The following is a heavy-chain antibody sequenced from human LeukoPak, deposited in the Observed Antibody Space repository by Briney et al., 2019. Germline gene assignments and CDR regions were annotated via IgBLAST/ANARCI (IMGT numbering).Heavy chain of an antibody. CDR2: ISGSGGST. J-gene: IGHJ4*02. CDR1: GFTFSSYA. D-gene: IGHD2-2*01. V-gene: IGHV3-23*01. CDR3: AKVLTLLGYCSSTSCYGPIDY. Sequence: GGSLRLSCAASGFTFSSYAMSWVRQAPGKGLEWVSAISGSGGSTYYADSVKGRFTISRDNSKNTLYLQMNSLRAEDTAVHYCAKVLTLLGYCSSTSCYGPIDYWGQGTLVTVSP.